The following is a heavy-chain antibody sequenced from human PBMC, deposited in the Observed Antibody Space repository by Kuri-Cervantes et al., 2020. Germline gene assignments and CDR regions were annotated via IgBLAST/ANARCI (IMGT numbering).Heavy chain of an antibody. Sequence: GESLKISCAASGFTFSSYWMNWVRQAPGKGLEWVANIKQDGSERYYVDSVKGRFTISRDNAENSLYLQMNSLRAEDTAVYYCAKDAVGATTWVDYWGQGTLVTVSS. CDR1: GFTFSSYW. V-gene: IGHV3-7*01. CDR3: AKDAVGATTWVDY. CDR2: IKQDGSER. J-gene: IGHJ4*02. D-gene: IGHD1-26*01.